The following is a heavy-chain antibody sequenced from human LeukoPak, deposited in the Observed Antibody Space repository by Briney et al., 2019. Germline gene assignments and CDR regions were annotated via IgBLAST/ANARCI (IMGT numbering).Heavy chain of an antibody. D-gene: IGHD3-22*01. V-gene: IGHV4-34*01. CDR1: GGSFSGYY. CDR3: ARSITMIVVVIRPVDAFDI. Sequence: SETLSLTCAVYGGSFSGYYWSWIRQPPGKGLEWIGEINHSGSTNYNPSLKSRVTISVDTSKNQFSLKLSSVTAADTAVYYCARSITMIVVVIRPVDAFDIWGQGTMVTVSS. CDR2: INHSGST. J-gene: IGHJ3*02.